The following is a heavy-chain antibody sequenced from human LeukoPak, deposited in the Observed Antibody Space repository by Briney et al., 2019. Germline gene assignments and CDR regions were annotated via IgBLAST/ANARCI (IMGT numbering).Heavy chain of an antibody. CDR1: GFTFSDYD. J-gene: IGHJ4*02. CDR2: IGTAGDT. D-gene: IGHD1-1*01. CDR3: ARVAKERVGGVYYFDY. V-gene: IGHV3-13*01. Sequence: GGSLRLSCAASGFTFSDYDMHWVRQATGKGLERVSAIGTAGDTYCTGSVKGRFTISRENAKNSLYLQMNSLRAGDTAVYYCARVAKERVGGVYYFDYWGQGTLVTVSS.